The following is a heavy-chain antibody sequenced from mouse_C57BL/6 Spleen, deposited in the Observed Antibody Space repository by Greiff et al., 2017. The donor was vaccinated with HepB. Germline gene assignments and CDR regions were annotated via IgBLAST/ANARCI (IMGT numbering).Heavy chain of an antibody. CDR1: GYTFTSYW. CDR3: ARAYYGSSLGFAY. Sequence: QVQLQQSGAELAKPGASVKLSCKASGYTFTSYWMHWVKQRPGQGLEWIGYINPSSGYTKYNQKFKDKATLTADKSSSTAYMQLSSLTYEDSAVYYCARAYYGSSLGFAYWGQGTLVTVSA. V-gene: IGHV1-7*01. J-gene: IGHJ3*01. D-gene: IGHD1-1*01. CDR2: INPSSGYT.